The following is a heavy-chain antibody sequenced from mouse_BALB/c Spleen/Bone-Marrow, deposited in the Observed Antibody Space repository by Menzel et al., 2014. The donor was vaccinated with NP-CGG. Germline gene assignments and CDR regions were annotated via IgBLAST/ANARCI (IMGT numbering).Heavy chain of an antibody. Sequence: EVQGVESGGGLGQPGGSLNLACVASGFDFGSYWMSWARQAPGKGLEWIGEINPGSSTINYSPSLKDKFIMSRDKAKNTLYLQMRKVTSEGTALYYCARLGYDGYHDNWGQGTTLTVSS. CDR3: ARLGYDGYHDN. V-gene: IGHV4-2*02. D-gene: IGHD1-2*01. CDR1: GFDFGSYW. CDR2: INPGSSTI. J-gene: IGHJ2*01.